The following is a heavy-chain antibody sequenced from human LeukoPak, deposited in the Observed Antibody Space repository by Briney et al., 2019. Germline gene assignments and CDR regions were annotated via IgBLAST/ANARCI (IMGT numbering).Heavy chain of an antibody. D-gene: IGHD2-2*01. V-gene: IGHV1-2*02. CDR1: GYTFTGYY. CDR3: ARVPCITTSCSPINWFDP. CDR2: INPDNGGT. Sequence: ASVKVSCKASGYTFTGYYMHWVRQAPGQGLEWMGWINPDNGGTGYAQKFQGRVTMTRDTSISTVYMELSGLRSDDTAIFYCARVPCITTSCSPINWFDPWGQGTLVTVSS. J-gene: IGHJ5*02.